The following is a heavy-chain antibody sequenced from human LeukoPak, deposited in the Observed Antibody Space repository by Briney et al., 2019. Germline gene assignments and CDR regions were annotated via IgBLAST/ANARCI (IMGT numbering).Heavy chain of an antibody. D-gene: IGHD3-9*01. CDR1: GGSISSGDYY. V-gene: IGHV4-30-4*01. CDR2: IYYSGST. Sequence: SETLSLTCTVSGGSISSGDYYWSWIRQPPGKGLEWIGYIYYSGSTYYNPSLKSRVTISVDTSKNQFSLKLSSVTAADTAVYYCAREDILTGYEDYWGQGTLVIVSS. CDR3: AREDILTGYEDY. J-gene: IGHJ4*02.